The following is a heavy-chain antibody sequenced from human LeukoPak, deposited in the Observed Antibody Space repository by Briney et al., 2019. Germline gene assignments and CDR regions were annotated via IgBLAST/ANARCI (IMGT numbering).Heavy chain of an antibody. D-gene: IGHD6-6*01. Sequence: PSETLSLTCTVSGGSISSYYWNWIRQPPGKGLEWIGYIYYSGSTNYNPSLKSRVTISVDTSKNQFSLKLSSVTAADTAVYYCAREREYSSLYFDYWGQGTLVTVSS. CDR3: AREREYSSLYFDY. V-gene: IGHV4-59*01. J-gene: IGHJ4*02. CDR2: IYYSGST. CDR1: GGSISSYY.